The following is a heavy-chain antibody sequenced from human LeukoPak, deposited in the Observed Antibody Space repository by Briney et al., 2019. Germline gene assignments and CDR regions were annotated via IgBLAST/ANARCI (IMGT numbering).Heavy chain of an antibody. CDR2: IIPIFGTA. J-gene: IGHJ4*02. CDR3: ASSPYHSYSSFMLEGKGSPLFFDY. CDR1: GGTFSSYA. V-gene: IGHV1-69*05. Sequence: ASVKVSCKXSGGTFSSYAISWVRQAPGQGLEWMGGIIPIFGTANYSQKFQGRVTITTDESTSTAYMELSSLRSEDTAVYYCASSPYHSYSSFMLEGKGSPLFFDYWGQGTLVTVSS. D-gene: IGHD6-6*01.